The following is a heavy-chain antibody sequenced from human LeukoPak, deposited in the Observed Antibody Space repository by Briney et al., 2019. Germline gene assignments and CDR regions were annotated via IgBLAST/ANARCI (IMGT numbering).Heavy chain of an antibody. CDR3: ARSVVVVRNAFDI. V-gene: IGHV3-48*01. J-gene: IGHJ3*02. CDR2: ISSSSSTI. CDR1: GFTFSSYS. D-gene: IGHD2-15*01. Sequence: GGSLRLSCAASGFTFSSYSMNWVRQAPGKGLEWVSYISSSSSTIYYADSVKGRFTISRDNAKNSLYLQMNSLRAEDTAVYYCARSVVVVRNAFDIWGQGTMVIVSS.